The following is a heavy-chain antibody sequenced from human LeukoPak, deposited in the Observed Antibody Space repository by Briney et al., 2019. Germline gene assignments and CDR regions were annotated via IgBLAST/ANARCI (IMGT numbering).Heavy chain of an antibody. D-gene: IGHD3-22*01. Sequence: GGSLRLSCAGSGFTFSGYGMHWVRQAPGKGLEWVTGIAYDGSRKHYADSVKGRFTISRDNSRNTMDLQMNSLRADDTAVYYCAKDVTYYYDNSGSWGAFHIWGQGTMVTVSS. V-gene: IGHV3-30*18. CDR3: AKDVTYYYDNSGSWGAFHI. CDR2: IAYDGSRK. J-gene: IGHJ3*02. CDR1: GFTFSGYG.